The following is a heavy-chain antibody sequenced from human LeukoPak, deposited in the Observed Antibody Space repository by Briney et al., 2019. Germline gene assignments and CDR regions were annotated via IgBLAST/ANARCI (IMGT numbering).Heavy chain of an antibody. CDR3: ARDRWPRGETTTIGPFDP. J-gene: IGHJ5*02. V-gene: IGHV1-18*01. Sequence: ASVKVSCKASGYTFTSYGISWVRQAPGQGLEWMGWVSAYNGNTNYAQKLQGRVTMTTDTSTSTAYMELRSLRSDDTAVYYCARDRWPRGETTTIGPFDPWGQGTLVIVSS. CDR2: VSAYNGNT. CDR1: GYTFTSYG. D-gene: IGHD1-14*01.